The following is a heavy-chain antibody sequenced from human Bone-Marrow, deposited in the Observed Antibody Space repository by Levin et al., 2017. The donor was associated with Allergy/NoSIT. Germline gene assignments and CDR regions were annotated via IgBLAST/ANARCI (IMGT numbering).Heavy chain of an antibody. CDR2: INPNTGDT. V-gene: IGHV1-2*02. CDR1: GYTFSAYY. D-gene: IGHD6-13*01. J-gene: IGHJ5*02. CDR3: ARGGYSSSWDSNNWFDP. Sequence: PGESLKISCPASGYTFSAYYIDWLRQAPGQGLEWMGSINPNTGDTNYGQNFQGRVTMTRDTSITTVYMELSSLKSDDTAVYFCARGGYSSSWDSNNWFDPWGQGTLVTVSS.